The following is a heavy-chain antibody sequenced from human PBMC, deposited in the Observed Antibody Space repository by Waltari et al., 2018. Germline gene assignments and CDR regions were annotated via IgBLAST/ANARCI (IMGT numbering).Heavy chain of an antibody. CDR3: AMSGHIYDYAGWSSYHYNMDV. CDR2: IIPVFGTA. J-gene: IGHJ6*03. Sequence: QVQLMQSGAEVKKPESSVPVSCKASGDPFSTYGVSWVLQAHGRGLEWMGGIIPVFGTANYAQKFQDRLTITADEATGTVYMGLSGLRSEDMATYYCAMSGHIYDYAGWSSYHYNMDVWGQGTPVIVSS. V-gene: IGHV1-69*12. CDR1: GDPFSTYG. D-gene: IGHD5-18*01.